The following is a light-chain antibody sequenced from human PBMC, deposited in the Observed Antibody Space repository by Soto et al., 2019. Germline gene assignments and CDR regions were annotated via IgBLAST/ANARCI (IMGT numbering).Light chain of an antibody. V-gene: IGKV1-5*03. Sequence: IHITQSPAPLSASVGDRVTITCLASQSISSWLAWYQQKPGKAPKLLIYKASSLESGVPSRFSGSGSGTEFTLTISSLQPDDFATYYCQQYNSYSVAFGQGAKVDIK. J-gene: IGKJ1*01. CDR1: QSISSW. CDR3: QQYNSYSVA. CDR2: KAS.